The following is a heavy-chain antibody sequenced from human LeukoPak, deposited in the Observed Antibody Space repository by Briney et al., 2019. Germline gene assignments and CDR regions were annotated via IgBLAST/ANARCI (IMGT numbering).Heavy chain of an antibody. CDR1: GFTFRSYS. V-gene: IGHV3-48*01. Sequence: GGSLRLSCAASGFTFRSYSMNWVRQAPGKGLEWVSYISRSSTIIYYADSVKGRFTISRDNAKNSLYLQMNSLRAEDTAVYYCAQLGYYYDSSVYSAYAFDMWGQGTMVTVS. J-gene: IGHJ3*02. CDR3: AQLGYYYDSSVYSAYAFDM. D-gene: IGHD3-22*01. CDR2: ISRSSTII.